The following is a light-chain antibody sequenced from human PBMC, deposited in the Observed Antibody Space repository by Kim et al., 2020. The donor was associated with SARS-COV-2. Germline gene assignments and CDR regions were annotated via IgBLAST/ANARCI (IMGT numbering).Light chain of an antibody. CDR1: QSVTSNH. CDR3: HQYGISRT. J-gene: IGKJ1*01. CDR2: GAS. V-gene: IGKV3-20*01. Sequence: EIVLTQSPGTLSLSPGERATLSCRASQSVTSNHLAWYQQKPGQAPRLLIYGASRRATGIPSRFSGSGSGTGFTLTISRLEPEDFAVYFCHQYGISRTFGQGTKVDIK.